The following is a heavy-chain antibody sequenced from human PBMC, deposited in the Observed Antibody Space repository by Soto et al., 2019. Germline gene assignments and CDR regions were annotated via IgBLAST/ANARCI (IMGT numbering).Heavy chain of an antibody. CDR3: AKGLLAIVGTTLPRDAFNI. CDR2: ISHDGSYK. J-gene: IGHJ3*02. CDR1: GFSFTTYV. D-gene: IGHD1-26*01. Sequence: LRLSCAASGFSFTTYVMHWVRQAPGKGLEWVAVISHDGSYKYYGDAVKGRFTISGDTSKNAVYLEMNSLRPEDTAVYYCAKGLLAIVGTTLPRDAFNIWGQGTMVTVSS. V-gene: IGHV3-30*18.